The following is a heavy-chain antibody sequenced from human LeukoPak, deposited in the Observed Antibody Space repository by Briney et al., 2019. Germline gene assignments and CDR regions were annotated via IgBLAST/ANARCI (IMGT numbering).Heavy chain of an antibody. J-gene: IGHJ3*02. Sequence: SVKVSCKASGGTFSSYTVSWVRQAPGQGLEWMGGIIPIFGTANYAQKFQGRVTITTDESTSTAYMELSSLRSEDTAVYYCARSCSSTSCSDAFDIWGQGTMVTVSS. V-gene: IGHV1-69*05. CDR3: ARSCSSTSCSDAFDI. CDR1: GGTFSSYT. D-gene: IGHD2-2*01. CDR2: IIPIFGTA.